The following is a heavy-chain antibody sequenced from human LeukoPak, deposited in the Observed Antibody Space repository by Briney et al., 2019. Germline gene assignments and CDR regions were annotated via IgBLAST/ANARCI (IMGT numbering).Heavy chain of an antibody. J-gene: IGHJ4*02. V-gene: IGHV3-23*01. D-gene: IGHD3-9*01. CDR3: AKDPDYDILTGTTFDY. CDR1: GFTFSSYG. Sequence: GGSLRLSCAASGFTFSSYGMHWVRQAPGKGLEWVSTVDGNGDRTYYADSVRGRFTISRDSSNNTLYLQMNSLKADDTALYYCAKDPDYDILTGTTFDYWGQGTLVTVSS. CDR2: VDGNGDRT.